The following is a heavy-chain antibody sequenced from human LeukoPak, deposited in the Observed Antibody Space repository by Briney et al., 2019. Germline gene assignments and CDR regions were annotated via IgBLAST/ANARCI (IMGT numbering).Heavy chain of an antibody. CDR1: GFAFSSYW. J-gene: IGHJ4*02. Sequence: GGSLRLSCTASGFAFSSYWMSWVRQAPGKGLEWVAAIKEDESEIYYVESVKGRFTISRDDTKNSLYLQMNNLRAEDTAVFYCARDVYWGQGTLVTVSS. CDR2: IKEDESEI. V-gene: IGHV3-7*04. CDR3: ARDVY.